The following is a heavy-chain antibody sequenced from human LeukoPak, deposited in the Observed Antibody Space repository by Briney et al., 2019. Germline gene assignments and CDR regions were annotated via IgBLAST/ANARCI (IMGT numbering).Heavy chain of an antibody. Sequence: GGSLRLSCAASGFSFSSYGMHWVRQAPGKGLEWVALIWYDGSNKDYADSVKGRFTISRDDSKNTLYLQMNSLRAEDTAVYYCANNFDFWGQGALVTVSS. CDR2: IWYDGSNK. CDR3: ANNFDF. CDR1: GFSFSSYG. V-gene: IGHV3-33*06. J-gene: IGHJ4*02.